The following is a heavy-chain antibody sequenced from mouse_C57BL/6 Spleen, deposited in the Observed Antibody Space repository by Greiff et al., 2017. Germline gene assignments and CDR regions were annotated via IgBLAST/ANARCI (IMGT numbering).Heavy chain of an antibody. CDR1: GYTFTDYY. Sequence: VQLQQSGPELVKPGASVKISCKASGYTFTDYYMNWVKQSHGKSLEWIGDINPNNGGTSYNQKFKGKATLTVDKSSSTAYMELRTLTSEDSAVYYCATTHSFDYWGQGTTLTVSS. V-gene: IGHV1-26*01. J-gene: IGHJ2*01. CDR3: ATTHSFDY. CDR2: INPNNGGT. D-gene: IGHD5-5*01.